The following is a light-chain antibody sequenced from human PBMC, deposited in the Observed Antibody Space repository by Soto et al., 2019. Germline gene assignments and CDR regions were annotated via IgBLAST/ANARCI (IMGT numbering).Light chain of an antibody. CDR1: QSVSSSY. J-gene: IGKJ4*01. V-gene: IGKV3-20*01. CDR3: LQYGSSPP. Sequence: EIVLTQSPGTLSLSPGERATLSCRASQSVSSSYLAWYQQKPGQAPRLLIYGASSRATGIPDRFSGSGSGTDFTLTVTRLEPEDFAVYYCLQYGSSPPIGGGTKVEIK. CDR2: GAS.